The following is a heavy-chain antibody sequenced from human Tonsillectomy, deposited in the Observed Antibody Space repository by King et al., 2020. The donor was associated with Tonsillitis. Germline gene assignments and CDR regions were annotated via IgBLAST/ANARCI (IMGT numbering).Heavy chain of an antibody. CDR3: AKDSDVGSMGDH. J-gene: IGHJ4*02. Sequence: VQLVESGGGVVQPGRSLRLSCAASGFTFSSYAMHWVRQAPGKGLEWVAVISYDGSNKYYADSVKGRFTISRDNSKNTLYLQMNSLRAEDTAVYYCAKDSDVGSMGDHWGQGTLVTVSS. CDR1: GFTFSSYA. D-gene: IGHD2/OR15-2a*01. V-gene: IGHV3-30-3*02. CDR2: ISYDGSNK.